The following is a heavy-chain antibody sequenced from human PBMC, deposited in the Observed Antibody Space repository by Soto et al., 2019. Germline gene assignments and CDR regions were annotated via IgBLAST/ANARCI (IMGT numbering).Heavy chain of an antibody. V-gene: IGHV1-69*14. CDR3: ARGPLATVLPAFDS. J-gene: IGHJ3*02. CDR1: GGTLSSYA. Sequence: QVQLVQSGAEVKKPGSSVKVSCKASGGTLSSYAISWVRQAPGQGLECMGGFIPIFGTANYAQKFQGRVTITADRSARTAYMELSSLRSEDTAVYYFARGPLATVLPAFDSWGQGTMVTVSS. CDR2: FIPIFGTA. D-gene: IGHD4-17*01.